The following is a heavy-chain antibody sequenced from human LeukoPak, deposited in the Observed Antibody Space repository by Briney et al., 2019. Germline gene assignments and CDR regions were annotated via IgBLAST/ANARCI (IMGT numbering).Heavy chain of an antibody. CDR3: ARSSLAVAGSVFDY. CDR1: GYTFTSYC. D-gene: IGHD6-19*01. J-gene: IGHJ4*02. Sequence: GASVKVSCKASGYTFTSYCISWVRQAPGQGLEWMGWISTYNGNTHYAQKLQGRVTMTTDTSTSTAYMELRSLRSDDTAVYYCARSSLAVAGSVFDYWGQGTLVTVSS. V-gene: IGHV1-18*01. CDR2: ISTYNGNT.